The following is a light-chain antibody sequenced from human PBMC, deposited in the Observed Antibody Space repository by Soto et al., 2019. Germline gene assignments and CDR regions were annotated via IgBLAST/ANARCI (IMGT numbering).Light chain of an antibody. CDR1: QSVSSY. J-gene: IGKJ4*01. CDR3: QESRKGETLT. CDR2: DAS. V-gene: IGKV3-11*01. Sequence: IVVTESPGTLSFSRVEISTLSCRFSQSVSSYLAWYQQKPGQAPRLLIYDASNRVTGIPAGFSGSGSGTDFTFTISSLEREDFAVYYCQESRKGETLTLGAGTKVDI.